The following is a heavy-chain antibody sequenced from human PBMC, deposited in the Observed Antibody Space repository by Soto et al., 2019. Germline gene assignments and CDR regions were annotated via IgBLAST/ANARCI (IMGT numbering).Heavy chain of an antibody. CDR3: ARVGGGYCSGGSCYDEYFQH. V-gene: IGHV3-33*01. Sequence: QVQLVESGGGVVQPGRSLRLSCAASGFTFSSYGMHWVRQAPGKGLEWVAVIWYDGSNKYYADSVKGRFTISRDNSKNALYLQMNSLRGEDTGVYDCARVGGGYCSGGSCYDEYFQHWGQGTLVTVSS. CDR2: IWYDGSNK. J-gene: IGHJ1*01. D-gene: IGHD2-15*01. CDR1: GFTFSSYG.